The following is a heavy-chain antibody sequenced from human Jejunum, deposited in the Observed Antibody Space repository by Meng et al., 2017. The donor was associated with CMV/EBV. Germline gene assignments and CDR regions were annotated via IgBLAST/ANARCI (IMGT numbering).Heavy chain of an antibody. Sequence: GFTFSNHYMGWFRQAPGKGLGWVGRTRIKVTRNPIENAASVKSRFTISKDNSKNSLSLQMNSLKREDTAVYYCARDSMKGGGFDYWGRGTLVTVSS. D-gene: IGHD3-10*01. CDR1: GFTFSNHY. CDR3: ARDSMKGGGFDY. J-gene: IGHJ4*02. V-gene: IGHV3-72*01. CDR2: TRIKVTRNPI.